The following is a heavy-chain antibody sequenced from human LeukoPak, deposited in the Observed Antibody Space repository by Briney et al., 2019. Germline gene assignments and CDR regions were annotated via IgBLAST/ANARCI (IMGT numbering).Heavy chain of an antibody. CDR2: INPNSGGT. Sequence: ASVKVSCKASGYTFTGYYMHWVRQAPGQGLEWMGWINPNSGGTNYAQKFQGRVTMTRDTSISTAYMELSRLRSDDTAVYYCARGRAYYDFWSGYLSPHYFDYWGQGTLVTVSS. V-gene: IGHV1-2*02. J-gene: IGHJ4*02. CDR3: ARGRAYYDFWSGYLSPHYFDY. CDR1: GYTFTGYY. D-gene: IGHD3-3*01.